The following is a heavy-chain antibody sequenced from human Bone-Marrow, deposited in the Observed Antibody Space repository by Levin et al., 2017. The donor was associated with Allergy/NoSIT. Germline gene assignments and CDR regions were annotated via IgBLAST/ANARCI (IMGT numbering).Heavy chain of an antibody. D-gene: IGHD1-26*01. Sequence: GESLKISCAASGFPFSSYAMHWVRRAPGKGLEWVTQISYNGNDKYYTDSVKGRFNISRDNSKNTLYLQMNSLRAEDTALYYCVKSSGNYFYYYGMDVWGQGTTVTVSS. J-gene: IGHJ6*02. CDR2: ISYNGNDK. CDR3: VKSSGNYFYYYGMDV. CDR1: GFPFSSYA. V-gene: IGHV3-30*03.